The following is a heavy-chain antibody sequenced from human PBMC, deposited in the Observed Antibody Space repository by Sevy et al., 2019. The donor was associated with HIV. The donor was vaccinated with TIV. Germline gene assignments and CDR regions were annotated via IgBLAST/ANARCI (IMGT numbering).Heavy chain of an antibody. J-gene: IGHJ6*02. CDR2: INQHGSEK. CDR3: AGLGGGLDV. V-gene: IGHV3-7*01. D-gene: IGHD3-16*01. Sequence: GGSLRLSCAASTFTFNDYWMNWVRQAPGKGLEWVANINQHGSEKYFVDSVKGRFTISRDNAKNSLYLQMNSLRAEDPAGYYCAGLGGGLDVWGQGTTVTVSS. CDR1: TFTFNDYW.